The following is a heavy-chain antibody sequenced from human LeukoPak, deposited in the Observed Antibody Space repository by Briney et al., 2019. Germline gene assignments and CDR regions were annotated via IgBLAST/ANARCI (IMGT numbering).Heavy chain of an antibody. D-gene: IGHD2-2*01. Sequence: SETLSLTCTVSGGSISSGGYYWSWIRQHPGKGLEWIGYIYYSGSTYYNPSLKSRVTISVDTSKNQFSLKLSSVTAADTAVYYCAREVVVVPAAIQGFDPWGQGTLVTVSS. V-gene: IGHV4-31*03. CDR1: GGSISSGGYY. CDR2: IYYSGST. CDR3: AREVVVVPAAIQGFDP. J-gene: IGHJ5*02.